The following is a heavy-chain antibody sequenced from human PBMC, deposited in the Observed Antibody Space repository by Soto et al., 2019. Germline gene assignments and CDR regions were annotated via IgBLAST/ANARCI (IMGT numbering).Heavy chain of an antibody. CDR2: INAGNGNT. CDR3: AIKASSSWYYY. D-gene: IGHD6-13*01. Sequence: ASVKVSCKVSGYTFTSYAMHWVRQAPGQRLEWMGWINAGNGNTKYSQKFQGRVTITRDTSASTAYMELSSLRSEDTAVYYCAIKASSSWYYYWGQGTLVTVSS. J-gene: IGHJ4*02. CDR1: GYTFTSYA. V-gene: IGHV1-3*01.